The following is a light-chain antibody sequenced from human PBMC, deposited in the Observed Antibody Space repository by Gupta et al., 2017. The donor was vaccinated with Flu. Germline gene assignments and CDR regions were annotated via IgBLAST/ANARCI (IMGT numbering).Light chain of an antibody. V-gene: IGKV1-33*01. J-gene: IGKJ2*01. CDR3: QQYDNLPYT. Sequence: DIQMTQSPYSPSPSVVDRVTITCQASQDISNYLNWYQQKPGKAPKLLIYDASNLETGVPARFSGSGSGTDFTFTISSLQPEDIATYYCQQYDNLPYTFGQGTKLEIK. CDR1: QDISNY. CDR2: DAS.